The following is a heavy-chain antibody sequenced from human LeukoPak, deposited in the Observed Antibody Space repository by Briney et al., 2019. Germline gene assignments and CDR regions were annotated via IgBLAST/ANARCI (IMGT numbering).Heavy chain of an antibody. V-gene: IGHV3-21*01. CDR3: ARCRVTHSSSSELDY. J-gene: IGHJ4*02. Sequence: GGSLRLSCAAPGFPFSTCSMNWVRQAPGKGLEWVSCITASSNYIYYADSLKGRFTISRDNAKNSLYLQMNSLRAEDTAVNYCARCRVTHSSSSELDYWGQGTLVTVSS. CDR2: ITASSNYI. CDR1: GFPFSTCS. D-gene: IGHD6-6*01.